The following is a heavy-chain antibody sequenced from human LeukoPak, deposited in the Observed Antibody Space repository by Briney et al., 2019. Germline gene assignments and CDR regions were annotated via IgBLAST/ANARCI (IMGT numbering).Heavy chain of an antibody. Sequence: SETLSLTCTVSSGSISSSNYYWGWIRQPPGKGLEWIGSIYYGGSTYYNPSLKSRVTISVDTSKNPFSLKLTSVTAAGTAVYFGGSGAFYYYMDVGGKGTTVTVSS. V-gene: IGHV4-39*01. CDR1: SGSISSSNYY. J-gene: IGHJ6*03. D-gene: IGHD1-26*01. CDR2: IYYGGST. CDR3: GSGAFYYYMDV.